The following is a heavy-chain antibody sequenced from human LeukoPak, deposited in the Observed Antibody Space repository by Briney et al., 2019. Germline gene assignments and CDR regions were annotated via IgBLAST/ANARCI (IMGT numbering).Heavy chain of an antibody. CDR1: GGSFSDYY. CDR2: INHSRGT. V-gene: IGHV4-34*01. J-gene: IGHJ4*02. Sequence: SETLSLTCAVYGGSFSDYYWSWIRQPPGKGLEWIGEINHSRGTNYNPSLKSRVTISLDTSKSQFSLKLSSVTAADTAVYYCARGPTYQPIDSWGQGTLVTVSS. CDR3: ARGPTYQPIDS. D-gene: IGHD2-2*01.